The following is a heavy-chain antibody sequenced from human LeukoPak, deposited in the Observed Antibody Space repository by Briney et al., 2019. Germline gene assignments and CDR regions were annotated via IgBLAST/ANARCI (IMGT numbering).Heavy chain of an antibody. Sequence: GGSLRLSCVASGFPFSSYWMTWVRQAPGKGLEWVANIKQDGSKKSYVDSVQGRFTISRDNAKNSLYLQMNSLRAEDTAIYYCTRVGYIDEGIDYWGQGTLVTVSS. CDR1: GFPFSSYW. J-gene: IGHJ4*02. V-gene: IGHV3-7*04. CDR3: TRVGYIDEGIDY. D-gene: IGHD5-24*01. CDR2: IKQDGSKK.